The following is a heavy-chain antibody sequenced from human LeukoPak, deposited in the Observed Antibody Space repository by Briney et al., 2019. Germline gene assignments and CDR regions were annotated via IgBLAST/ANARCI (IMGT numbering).Heavy chain of an antibody. CDR3: ARGKYQLLNNWFDP. J-gene: IGHJ5*02. Sequence: GSVKVSCKASGYTFTGYYMHWVRQAPEQGLEWMGWINPNSGGTNYAQKFQGRVTMTRDTSISTAYMELSRLRSDDTAVYYCARGKYQLLNNWFDPWGQGTLVTVSS. CDR2: INPNSGGT. V-gene: IGHV1-2*02. D-gene: IGHD2-2*01. CDR1: GYTFTGYY.